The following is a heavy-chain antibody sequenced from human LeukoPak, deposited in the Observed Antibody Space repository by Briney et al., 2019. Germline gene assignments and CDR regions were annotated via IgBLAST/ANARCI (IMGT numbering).Heavy chain of an antibody. CDR1: GFTFSSYA. Sequence: GGSLRLSCAASGFTFSSYAMHWVRQAPGKGLEWVAVISYDGSNKYYVDSVKGRFTISRDNSKNTLYLQMNSLRAEDTAVYYCARGPLLDSSGYPIDYWGQGTLVTVSS. D-gene: IGHD3-22*01. J-gene: IGHJ4*02. CDR2: ISYDGSNK. V-gene: IGHV3-30-3*01. CDR3: ARGPLLDSSGYPIDY.